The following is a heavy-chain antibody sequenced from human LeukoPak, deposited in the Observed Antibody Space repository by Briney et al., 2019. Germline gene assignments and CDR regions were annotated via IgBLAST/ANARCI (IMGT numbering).Heavy chain of an antibody. V-gene: IGHV3-23*01. CDR1: GFTFSSYA. Sequence: PGGSLRLSCAASGFTFSSYAMSWVRQAPGKGLEWVSAISGSGGSTYYADSVKGWFTISRDNSKNTLYLQMNSLRAEDTAVYYCAKDLGSSRYRAGGYWGQGTLVTVSS. D-gene: IGHD6-13*01. CDR2: ISGSGGST. CDR3: AKDLGSSRYRAGGY. J-gene: IGHJ4*02.